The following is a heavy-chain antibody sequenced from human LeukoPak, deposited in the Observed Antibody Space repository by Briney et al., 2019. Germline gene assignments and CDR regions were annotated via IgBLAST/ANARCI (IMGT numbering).Heavy chain of an antibody. Sequence: LVQSGAEVKKPGSLVKVSCKASGGTFSSYAISWVRQDPGQGLEWMGGIIPIFGTANYAQKFQGRVTITTDEATSTAYMELSSLRSEDTAVYYCARDPVRGWPSAEYFQHWGQGTLVTVSS. CDR3: ARDPVRGWPSAEYFQH. J-gene: IGHJ1*01. CDR1: GGTFSSYA. D-gene: IGHD6-19*01. CDR2: IIPIFGTA. V-gene: IGHV1-69*05.